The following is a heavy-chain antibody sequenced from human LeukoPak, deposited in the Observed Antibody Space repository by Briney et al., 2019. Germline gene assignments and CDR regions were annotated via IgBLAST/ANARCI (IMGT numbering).Heavy chain of an antibody. Sequence: GGSLRLSCAASGFTFSSYAMSWVRQAPGKGLEWVSAISGSGGSTYYADSVKGRSTISRDNSKNMLYLQMNSLRAEDTAVYYCATRPYGSGEFDAFDIWGQGTMVTVSS. D-gene: IGHD3-10*01. CDR2: ISGSGGST. J-gene: IGHJ3*02. CDR1: GFTFSSYA. V-gene: IGHV3-23*01. CDR3: ATRPYGSGEFDAFDI.